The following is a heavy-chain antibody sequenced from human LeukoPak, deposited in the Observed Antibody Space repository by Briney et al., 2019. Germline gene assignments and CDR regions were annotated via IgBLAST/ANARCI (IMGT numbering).Heavy chain of an antibody. CDR2: ISSSSSYI. Sequence: GGSLRLSCAASGFTFSSYSMNWVRQAPGKGLEWVSSISSSSSYIYYADSVKGRFTISRDNAKNSLYLQMNSLRAEDTAVYYCARAIDEGYYDSSGYQDYWGQGTLVTVSS. D-gene: IGHD3-22*01. CDR3: ARAIDEGYYDSSGYQDY. CDR1: GFTFSSYS. V-gene: IGHV3-21*01. J-gene: IGHJ4*02.